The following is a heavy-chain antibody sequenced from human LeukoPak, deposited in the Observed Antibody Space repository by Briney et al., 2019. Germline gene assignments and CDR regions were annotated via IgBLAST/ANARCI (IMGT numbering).Heavy chain of an antibody. CDR1: GGSISSGGYS. CDR2: IYHSGST. D-gene: IGHD4-17*01. CDR3: ARSYGDYVDWFDP. J-gene: IGHJ5*02. Sequence: SETLSLTCAVSGGSISSGGYSWSWIRQPPGKGLEWIGYIYHSGSTYYNPSLKSRVTISVDRSKNQFTLKLSSVTAAATAVYYCARSYGDYVDWFDPWGQGTLVTVSS. V-gene: IGHV4-30-2*01.